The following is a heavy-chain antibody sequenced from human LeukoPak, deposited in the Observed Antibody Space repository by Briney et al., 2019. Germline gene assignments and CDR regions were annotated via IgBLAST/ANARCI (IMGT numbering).Heavy chain of an antibody. D-gene: IGHD3-9*01. CDR3: ARGKRVYDILTGYVFDY. CDR1: GGSISSGGYY. CDR2: SYYSGST. Sequence: SETLSLTCTVSGGSISSGGYYWSWFRQHPGKGLEWIGYSYYSGSTYYNPSLKSRVTTSVDTSKNQFSLKLSSVTAADTAVYYCARGKRVYDILTGYVFDYWGQGTLVTVSS. J-gene: IGHJ4*02. V-gene: IGHV4-31*03.